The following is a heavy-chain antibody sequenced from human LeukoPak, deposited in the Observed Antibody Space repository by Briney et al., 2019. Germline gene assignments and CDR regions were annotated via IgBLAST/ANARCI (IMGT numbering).Heavy chain of an antibody. CDR2: INHSGST. CDR1: GGSFSGYY. J-gene: IGHJ5*02. D-gene: IGHD2-15*01. Sequence: PSETLSLTCAVYGGSFSGYYWSWIRQPPGKGLEWIGEINHSGSTNYNPSLKSRVTISVDTSKNQFPLKLSSVTAADTAVYYCARAKALGYCSGGSCYPRGFDPWGQGTLVTVSS. V-gene: IGHV4-34*01. CDR3: ARAKALGYCSGGSCYPRGFDP.